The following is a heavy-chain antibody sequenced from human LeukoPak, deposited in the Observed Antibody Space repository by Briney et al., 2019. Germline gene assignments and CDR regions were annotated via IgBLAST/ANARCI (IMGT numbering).Heavy chain of an antibody. CDR2: ISSDGSST. Sequence: PGGSLRLSCAASGFTFSSYWMHWVRQAPGKGLVWVSRISSDGSSTSYADSVKGRFTISRDNAKNTLYLQMNSLRAEDTAVYYCARAKWSPLDYWGQGTLVTVSS. CDR3: ARAKWSPLDY. D-gene: IGHD2-15*01. J-gene: IGHJ4*02. V-gene: IGHV3-74*01. CDR1: GFTFSSYW.